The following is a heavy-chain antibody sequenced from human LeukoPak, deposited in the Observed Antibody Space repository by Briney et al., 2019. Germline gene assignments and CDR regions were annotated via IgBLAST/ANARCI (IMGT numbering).Heavy chain of an antibody. CDR3: AKAGGSYPPNWFDP. Sequence: GGSLRLSCAASGFTFSAYAMSWVRLAPGKGLEWVSGISGSGGSTYYADSVKGRFTISRDNSKNTLYLQMNSLRAEDTAVYYCAKAGGSYPPNWFDPWGQGTLVTVSS. V-gene: IGHV3-23*01. D-gene: IGHD1-26*01. CDR1: GFTFSAYA. CDR2: ISGSGGST. J-gene: IGHJ5*02.